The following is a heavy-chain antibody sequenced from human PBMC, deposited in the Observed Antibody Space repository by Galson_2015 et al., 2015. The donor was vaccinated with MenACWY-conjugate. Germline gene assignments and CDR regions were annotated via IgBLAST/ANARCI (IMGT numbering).Heavy chain of an antibody. Sequence: SLRLSCAASGFTFSGSAMHWVRQASGKGLEWVGRIRSKANSYATAYAASVKGRFTISRDDSKNTAYLQMNSLKTEDTAVYYCTSLANYYGSGSYYRFDYWGQGTLVTVSS. D-gene: IGHD3-10*01. V-gene: IGHV3-73*01. CDR2: IRSKANSYAT. CDR1: GFTFSGSA. CDR3: TSLANYYGSGSYYRFDY. J-gene: IGHJ4*02.